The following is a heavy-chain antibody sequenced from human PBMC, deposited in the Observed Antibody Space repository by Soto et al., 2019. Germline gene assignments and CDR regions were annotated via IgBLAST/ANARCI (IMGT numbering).Heavy chain of an antibody. Sequence: QVQLGESGGGVVQPGRSLRLSCAASGFTFSNYGMHWVRQAPGKGLEWVAVIWYDGSMKYYADSVKGRFTISRDNSKNTLYLQMNSLRAEDTAVYYCARVLSYIMGQGGFDYWGQGTLVTVSS. CDR3: ARVLSYIMGQGGFDY. D-gene: IGHD1-26*01. CDR2: IWYDGSMK. V-gene: IGHV3-33*01. CDR1: GFTFSNYG. J-gene: IGHJ4*02.